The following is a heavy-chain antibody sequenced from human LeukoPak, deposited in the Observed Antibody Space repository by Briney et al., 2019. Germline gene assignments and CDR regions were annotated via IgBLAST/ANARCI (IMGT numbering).Heavy chain of an antibody. CDR2: IYYSGST. Sequence: PSETLSLTCTVSGGSISSYYWSWIRQPPGKGLEWIGYIYYSGSTNYNPSLKSRVTISVDTSKNQFSLKLSFVTAADTAVYYCARGFIGPDYDFWSGPNWFDPWGQGTLVTVSS. V-gene: IGHV4-59*01. J-gene: IGHJ5*02. CDR1: GGSISSYY. D-gene: IGHD3-3*01. CDR3: ARGFIGPDYDFWSGPNWFDP.